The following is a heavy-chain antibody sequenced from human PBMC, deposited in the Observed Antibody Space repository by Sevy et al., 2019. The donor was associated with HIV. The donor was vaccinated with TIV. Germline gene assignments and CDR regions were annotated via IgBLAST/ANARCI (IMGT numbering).Heavy chain of an antibody. J-gene: IGHJ4*02. CDR2: ISSSSSYI. Sequence: GGSLRLSCAASGFTFSSYSMNWVRQAPGKGLEWVSSISSSSSYIYYADSVKGRFTISRDNAKNSLYLQMNSLRAEDTAVYYCARDSSYYDFWSGYYTPPPYFDYWGQGTLVTVSS. CDR1: GFTFSSYS. V-gene: IGHV3-21*01. CDR3: ARDSSYYDFWSGYYTPPPYFDY. D-gene: IGHD3-3*01.